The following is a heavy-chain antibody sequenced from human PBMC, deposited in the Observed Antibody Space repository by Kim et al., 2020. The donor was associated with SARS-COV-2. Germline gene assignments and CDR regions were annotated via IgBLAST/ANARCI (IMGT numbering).Heavy chain of an antibody. Sequence: SETLSLTCAVYGGSFSGYYWSWIRQPPGKGLEWIGEINHSGSTNYNPSLKSRVTISVDTSKNQFSLKLSSVTAADTAVYYCARGAVIHRPFDYWGQGTLVTVSS. J-gene: IGHJ4*02. V-gene: IGHV4-34*01. CDR1: GGSFSGYY. CDR3: ARGAVIHRPFDY. CDR2: INHSGST. D-gene: IGHD2-21*01.